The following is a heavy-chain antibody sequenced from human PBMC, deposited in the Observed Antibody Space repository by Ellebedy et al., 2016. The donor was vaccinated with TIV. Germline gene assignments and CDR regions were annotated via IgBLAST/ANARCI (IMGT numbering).Heavy chain of an antibody. Sequence: ASVKVSCKASGYTFTNYGISWVRQAPGQGLEWMGWISGYNGNTYSAQKLQGRVTMTTDPSTSTAYMELRGLRSDDTAVYYCAGFVDGDYEDYWGQGTLVTVSS. V-gene: IGHV1-18*04. J-gene: IGHJ4*02. CDR2: ISGYNGNT. CDR1: GYTFTNYG. CDR3: AGFVDGDYEDY. D-gene: IGHD4-17*01.